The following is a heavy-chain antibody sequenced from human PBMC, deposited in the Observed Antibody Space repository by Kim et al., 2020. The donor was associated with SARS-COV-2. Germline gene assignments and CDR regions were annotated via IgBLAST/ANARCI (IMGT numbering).Heavy chain of an antibody. CDR2: ISYDGSNK. CDR3: ARPLITMVRGVDNWFDP. V-gene: IGHV3-30*04. D-gene: IGHD3-10*01. J-gene: IGHJ5*02. Sequence: GGSLRLSCAASGFTFSSYAMHWVRQAPGKGLEWVAVISYDGSNKYYADSVKGRFTISRDNSKNTLYLQMNSLRAEDTAMYYCARPLITMVRGVDNWFDP. CDR1: GFTFSSYA.